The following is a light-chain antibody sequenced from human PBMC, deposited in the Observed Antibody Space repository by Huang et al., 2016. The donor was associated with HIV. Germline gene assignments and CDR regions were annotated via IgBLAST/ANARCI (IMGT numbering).Light chain of an antibody. CDR1: QSVSTN. J-gene: IGKJ2*01. CDR3: QQYYNWPPYT. V-gene: IGKV3-15*01. Sequence: EVVMTQSPATLSLSPGERATLSCRASQSVSTNLAWYQQKPGQAPRLLIDGASTRATGIPGRFSGSGSGTEFTLTISSLQSEDFVVYYCQQYYNWPPYTFGQGTKLEIK. CDR2: GAS.